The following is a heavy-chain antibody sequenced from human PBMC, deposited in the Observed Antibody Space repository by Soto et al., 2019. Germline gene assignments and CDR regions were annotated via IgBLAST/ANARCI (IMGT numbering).Heavy chain of an antibody. CDR1: GFTFKNAW. CDR2: IKSKADGGTT. V-gene: IGHV3-15*01. D-gene: IGHD3-3*01. J-gene: IGHJ4*02. Sequence: VQLVESEGGLVKPGGSLRLSCAASGFTFKNAWMSWVRQAPGKGLECVGRIKSKADGGTTDYAAPVKGRFTISRDDSENTVHLPMNSLKTEDTAVYFCSTMFYDFSYFDYWGRGTLVTVSS. CDR3: STMFYDFSYFDY.